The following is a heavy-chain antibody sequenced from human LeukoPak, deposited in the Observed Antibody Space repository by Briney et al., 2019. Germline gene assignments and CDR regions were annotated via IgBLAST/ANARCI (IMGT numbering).Heavy chain of an antibody. CDR1: GYTFTSYY. CDR2: INPSGGRT. J-gene: IGHJ3*02. V-gene: IGHV1-46*01. Sequence: ASVKVSCKASGYTFTSYYIYWMRQAHGPGLDWMGIINPSGGRTNYAHKFQGRVTMTRDMSTSTVYMELSSLRSEDTAVYYCVRERSSGYNDAFDIWGQGTMVTVSS. CDR3: VRERSSGYNDAFDI. D-gene: IGHD3-22*01.